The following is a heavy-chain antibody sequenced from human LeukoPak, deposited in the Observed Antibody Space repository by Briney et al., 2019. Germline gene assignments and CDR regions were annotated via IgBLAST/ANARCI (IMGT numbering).Heavy chain of an antibody. D-gene: IGHD3-10*01. CDR3: AKLGELPTMLIFHY. Sequence: GGSLRLSCAASGFTFSSFEMNWVRQAPGKGLEWVSYISSSGSTIYYADSVKGRFTISRDNSKNTLYLQMNSLRAEDTAVYYFAKLGELPTMLIFHYRGGGTLVTVSS. CDR1: GFTFSSFE. J-gene: IGHJ4*02. CDR2: ISSSGSTI. V-gene: IGHV3-48*03.